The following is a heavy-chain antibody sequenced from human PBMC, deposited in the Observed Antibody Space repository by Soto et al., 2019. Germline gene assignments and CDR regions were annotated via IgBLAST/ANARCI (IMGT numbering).Heavy chain of an antibody. D-gene: IGHD3-22*01. V-gene: IGHV4-59*01. J-gene: IGHJ6*02. Sequence: SETLSVTCTVSGGSIISYYWSWIRQPPGKGLEWIGYIYYSGSTNYNPSLKSRVTISVDTSKNQFSLKLSSVTAADTAVYYCAREGYDSSNYYYYGMDVWGQGTTVTVS. CDR2: IYYSGST. CDR3: AREGYDSSNYYYYGMDV. CDR1: GGSIISYY.